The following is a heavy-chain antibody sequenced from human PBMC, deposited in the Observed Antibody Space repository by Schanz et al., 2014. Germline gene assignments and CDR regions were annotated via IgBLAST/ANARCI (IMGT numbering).Heavy chain of an antibody. CDR3: AKDQGSYGSGSYSYFDY. V-gene: IGHV3-33*06. J-gene: IGHJ4*02. Sequence: AQLLESGGGLVQPGGSLRLSCAASGFNFKAYAMSWVRQAPGKGLEWVAATRYDGNNKYYVDSVKGRFTISRDNSKNTLFLQMSSLRAEDTAVYYCAKDQGSYGSGSYSYFDYWGQGTLATVSS. D-gene: IGHD3-10*01. CDR1: GFNFKAYA. CDR2: TRYDGNNK.